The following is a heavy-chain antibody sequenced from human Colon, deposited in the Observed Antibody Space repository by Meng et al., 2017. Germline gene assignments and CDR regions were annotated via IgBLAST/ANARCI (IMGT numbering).Heavy chain of an antibody. CDR3: AIDYGDYEVDY. J-gene: IGHJ4*02. Sequence: GGSLRLSCAASGFTFSDYYMSWIRQAPGKGLEWVSYISSSGSTIYYADSVNGRFTISRDNAKNSLYLQMNSLRAEDTAVYYCAIDYGDYEVDYWGQGTLVTVSS. CDR2: ISSSGSTI. CDR1: GFTFSDYY. D-gene: IGHD4-17*01. V-gene: IGHV3-11*01.